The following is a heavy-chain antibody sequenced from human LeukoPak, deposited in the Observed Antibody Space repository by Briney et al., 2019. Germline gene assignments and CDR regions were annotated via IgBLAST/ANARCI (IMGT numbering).Heavy chain of an antibody. D-gene: IGHD6-13*01. CDR3: AHISSSQRGFDY. Sequence: SGPTLVKPTQTLTLTCTFSGFSLSTSGVGVGWIRQHPGKALEWLALIYWDDDKRYSPSLKSRLTITKDTSKNQVVLTMTNMDPVDTATYYCAHISSSQRGFDYWGQGTLVTVSS. V-gene: IGHV2-5*02. J-gene: IGHJ4*02. CDR1: GFSLSTSGVG. CDR2: IYWDDDK.